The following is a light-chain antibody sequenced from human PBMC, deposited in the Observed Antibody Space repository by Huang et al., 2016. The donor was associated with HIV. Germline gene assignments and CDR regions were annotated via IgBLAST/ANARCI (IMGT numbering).Light chain of an antibody. V-gene: IGKV1-27*01. CDR2: AAS. CDR1: QDINNY. J-gene: IGKJ1*01. CDR3: KKYDSVPRT. Sequence: DIQMTQYPSSLSASVGDRVTITCRASQDINNYLAWYQQKAGQVPKLLIYAASSLQSGVPSRFSVSGSGTDFTPTISSLKPEDVAIYYCKKYDSVPRTFGQGTKVEIK.